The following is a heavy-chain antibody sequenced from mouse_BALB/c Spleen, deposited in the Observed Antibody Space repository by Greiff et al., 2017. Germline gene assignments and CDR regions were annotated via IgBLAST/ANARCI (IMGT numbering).Heavy chain of an antibody. CDR3: ARDRTGTYYFDY. J-gene: IGHJ2*01. CDR2: ISSGGSYT. Sequence: EVKLMESGGGLVKPGGSLKLSCAASGFTFSSYAMSWVRQSPEKRLEWVAEISSGGSYTYYPDTVTGRFTISRDNAKNTLYLEMSSLRSEDTAMYYCARDRTGTYYFDYWGQGTTLTVSS. CDR1: GFTFSSYA. V-gene: IGHV5-9-4*01. D-gene: IGHD4-1*01.